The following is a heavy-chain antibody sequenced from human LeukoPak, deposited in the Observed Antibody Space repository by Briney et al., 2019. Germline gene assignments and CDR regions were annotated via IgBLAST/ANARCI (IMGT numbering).Heavy chain of an antibody. D-gene: IGHD2-21*01. CDR1: GFTVSTNY. CDR3: ARVGDHFHWFLDL. Sequence: GGSLRLSCAASGFTVSTNYMNWVRQAPGKGLEWVSILYSGSDTYYADSVEGRFTISRDDSRNTLFLHMNSLKAEDTAIYYCARVGDHFHWFLDLWGRGTLVAVSS. V-gene: IGHV3-53*01. J-gene: IGHJ2*01. CDR2: LYSGSDT.